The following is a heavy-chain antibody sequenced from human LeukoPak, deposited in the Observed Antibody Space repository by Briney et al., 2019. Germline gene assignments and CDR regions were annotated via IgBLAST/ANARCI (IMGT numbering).Heavy chain of an antibody. V-gene: IGHV4-39*01. CDR2: IYYSGST. D-gene: IGHD6-13*01. Sequence: SETLSLTCTVSGGSISTSSYYWGWIRQPPGKGLEWIGSIYYSGSTYYNPSLKSRVTISVDTSKNQFSLKLSPVTAADTAVYYCARHWIAAAVGFDPWGQGTLVTVSS. CDR3: ARHWIAAAVGFDP. J-gene: IGHJ5*02. CDR1: GGSISTSSYY.